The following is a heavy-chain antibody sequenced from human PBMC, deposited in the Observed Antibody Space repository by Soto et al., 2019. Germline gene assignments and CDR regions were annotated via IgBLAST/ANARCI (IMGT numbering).Heavy chain of an antibody. D-gene: IGHD3-22*01. V-gene: IGHV3-30-3*01. Sequence: QVQLVESGGGVVQPGRSLRLSCAASGFTFSSYAMHWVRQAPGKGLEWVAVISYDGSNKYYADSVKGRFTISRDNYKNTLYLQMNSLRAEDTAVYYCARGWGADYYASSGYSFDSWGQGTLVTVSS. CDR1: GFTFSSYA. J-gene: IGHJ4*02. CDR3: ARGWGADYYASSGYSFDS. CDR2: ISYDGSNK.